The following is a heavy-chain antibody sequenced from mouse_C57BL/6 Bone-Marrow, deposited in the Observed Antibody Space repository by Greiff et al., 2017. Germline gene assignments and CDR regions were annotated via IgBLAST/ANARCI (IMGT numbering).Heavy chain of an antibody. CDR1: GYSFTGYF. D-gene: IGHD2-3*01. J-gene: IGHJ4*01. CDR3: ARGRYDGYYVGGSMDY. CDR2: INPYNGDT. V-gene: IGHV1-20*01. Sequence: EVQLQQSGPELVKPGDSVKISCKASGYSFTGYFMNWVMQSHGKSLEWIGRINPYNGDTFYNQKFKGKATLTVDKSSSTAHMELRSLTSEDSAVYYCARGRYDGYYVGGSMDYWGQGTSVTVSS.